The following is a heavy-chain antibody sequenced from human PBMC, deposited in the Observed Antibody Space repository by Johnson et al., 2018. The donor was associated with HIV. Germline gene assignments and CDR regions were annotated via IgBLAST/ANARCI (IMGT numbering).Heavy chain of an antibody. Sequence: VQLVESGGGLVQPGGSLKLSCAASQFTFSSYDMHWVRQATGKGLEWVSAIVTAGDTYYPGSVKGRFTISRENAKNSLYLQMNSLRAGDTAVYYCARWGTVTTDAFDIWGQGTMVTVSS. D-gene: IGHD4-17*01. V-gene: IGHV3-13*01. CDR2: IVTAGDT. J-gene: IGHJ3*02. CDR3: ARWGTVTTDAFDI. CDR1: QFTFSSYD.